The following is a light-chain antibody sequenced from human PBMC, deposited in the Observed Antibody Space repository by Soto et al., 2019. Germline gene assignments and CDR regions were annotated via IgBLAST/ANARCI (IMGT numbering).Light chain of an antibody. CDR2: RDN. Sequence: QSVLTQPPSASGTPGQRVTISCSGSSSNIGSNYVYWYQQLPGTAPKLLIYRDNQRPSGVPDRFSGSKSGTSASLAISGLRSEDEADYYCAAWDDSLSAVVFGGGTKATVL. J-gene: IGLJ2*01. V-gene: IGLV1-47*01. CDR3: AAWDDSLSAVV. CDR1: SSNIGSNY.